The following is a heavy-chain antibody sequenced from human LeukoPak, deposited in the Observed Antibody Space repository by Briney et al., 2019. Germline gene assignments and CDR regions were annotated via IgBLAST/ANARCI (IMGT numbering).Heavy chain of an antibody. CDR2: INPNSGGT. CDR3: ARDPGSSGWSIKYYFDY. J-gene: IGHJ4*02. CDR1: GYTFTGYY. V-gene: IGHV1-2*02. Sequence: ASVKVSCKASGYTFTGYYMHWVRQAPGQGLEWMGWINPNSGGTNYAQKFQGRVTMTRDTSISTAYMELSRLRSDDTAVYYCARDPGSSGWSIKYYFDYWGQGTLVTVSS. D-gene: IGHD6-19*01.